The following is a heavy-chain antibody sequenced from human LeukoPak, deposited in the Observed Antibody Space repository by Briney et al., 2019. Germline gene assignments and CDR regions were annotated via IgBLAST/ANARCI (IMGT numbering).Heavy chain of an antibody. CDR1: GFTSDDYG. Sequence: PGGSLRLSCAASGFTSDDYGMSWVRQAPGKGLEWVSGINRNGGSTGYADSVKGRFTISRDTAKNSLYLQMNSLRAEDTALYHCARGNSNFDYWGQGTLVTVSS. V-gene: IGHV3-20*01. D-gene: IGHD3-10*01. J-gene: IGHJ4*02. CDR3: ARGNSNFDY. CDR2: INRNGGST.